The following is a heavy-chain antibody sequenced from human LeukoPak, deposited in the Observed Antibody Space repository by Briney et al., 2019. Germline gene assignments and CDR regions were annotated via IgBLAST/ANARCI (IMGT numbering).Heavy chain of an antibody. D-gene: IGHD1-26*01. J-gene: IGHJ4*02. CDR2: ISSSSSYI. V-gene: IGHV3-21*01. CDR1: GFTFSSYS. CDR3: ARDQGIVGAMYYFDY. Sequence: PGGSLRLSCAASGFTFSSYSMNWVRQAPGEGLEWVSSISSSSSYIYYADSVKGRFTISRDNAKNSLYLQMNSLRAEDTAVYYCARDQGIVGAMYYFDYWGQGTLVTVSS.